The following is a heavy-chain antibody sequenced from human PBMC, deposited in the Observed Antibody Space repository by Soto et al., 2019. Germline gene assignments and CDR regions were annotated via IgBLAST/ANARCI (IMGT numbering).Heavy chain of an antibody. CDR2: VSVSGGTT. V-gene: IGHV3-23*01. D-gene: IGHD3-22*01. Sequence: GSLRLSCAASGXMVNNYSMSWVRQAPGKGLEWVSTVSVSGGTTYYADSLKGRFTISRDNSKKTLYLQMNRLRADDTAIYYSAKGLYYYDSSGYRLFDYWGQGTLATVSS. J-gene: IGHJ4*02. CDR3: AKGLYYYDSSGYRLFDY. CDR1: GXMVNNYS.